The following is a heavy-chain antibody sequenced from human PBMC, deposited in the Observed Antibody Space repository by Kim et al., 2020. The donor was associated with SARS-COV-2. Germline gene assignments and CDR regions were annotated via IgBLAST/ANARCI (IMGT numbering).Heavy chain of an antibody. Sequence: ASVKVSCKASGYTFTGYYMHWVRQAPGQGLEWMGWINPNSGGTNYAQKFQGWVTMTRDTSISTAYMELSRLRSDDTAVYYCAREQGFGEWLDYYYGMDVWGQGTTVTVSS. V-gene: IGHV1-2*04. J-gene: IGHJ6*02. CDR2: INPNSGGT. CDR3: AREQGFGEWLDYYYGMDV. CDR1: GYTFTGYY. D-gene: IGHD3-10*01.